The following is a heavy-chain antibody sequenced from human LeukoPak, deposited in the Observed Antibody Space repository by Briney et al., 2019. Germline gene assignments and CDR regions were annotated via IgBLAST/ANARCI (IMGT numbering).Heavy chain of an antibody. J-gene: IGHJ4*02. V-gene: IGHV3-74*01. Sequence: PGGSLRLSCAASGFNIGSYWMNWVRQGPGKGLVWVARISSDGKSISYADSVKGRFTISRDNSKNTLYLQMDSLRAEDTAVYYCASASSESYYWALDHWGQGTLVTVSS. CDR3: ASASSESYYWALDH. CDR1: GFNIGSYW. CDR2: ISSDGKSI. D-gene: IGHD3-10*01.